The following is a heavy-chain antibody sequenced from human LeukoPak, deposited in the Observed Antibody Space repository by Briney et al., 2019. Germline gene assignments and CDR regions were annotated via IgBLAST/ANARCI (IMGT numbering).Heavy chain of an antibody. Sequence: PGGSLRLSCAASGFTFNTHAIHWVRQTPGKGLQWVAVISYDGTNKYYADSVKGRFTISRDNSKNTMYLQMNSLSAEDTAVYYCAKDPGYYDSTAYIFEYWGQGTLVTVSS. CDR2: ISYDGTNK. CDR1: GFTFNTHA. CDR3: AKDPGYYDSTAYIFEY. V-gene: IGHV3-30*18. J-gene: IGHJ4*02. D-gene: IGHD3-22*01.